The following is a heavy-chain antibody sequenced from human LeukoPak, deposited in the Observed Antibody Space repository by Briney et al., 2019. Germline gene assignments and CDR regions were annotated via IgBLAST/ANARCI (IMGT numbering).Heavy chain of an antibody. D-gene: IGHD6-13*01. J-gene: IGHJ5*02. CDR2: INPSGGST. V-gene: IGHV1-46*01. Sequence: ASVKVSCKASGYTFTSYYMHWVRQAPGRGLEWMGIINPSGGSTSYAQKFQGRVTMTRDTSTSTVYMELSSLRSEDTAVYYCARGPIAAAGTTVVWFDPWGQGTLVTVSS. CDR1: GYTFTSYY. CDR3: ARGPIAAAGTTVVWFDP.